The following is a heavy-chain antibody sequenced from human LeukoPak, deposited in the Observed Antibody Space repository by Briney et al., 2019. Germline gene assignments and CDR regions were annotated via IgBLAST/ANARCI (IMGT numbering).Heavy chain of an antibody. Sequence: PGGSLRLSCAASGFTFSDTYMSWIRQAPGKGLEWFSYISSSASTIYYTDSVKGRFTISRDNAKNSLYLQLNSLRAEDTAVYYCARGLRWNDYWGQGTLVAVSS. CDR1: GFTFSDTY. V-gene: IGHV3-11*04. D-gene: IGHD4-23*01. CDR2: ISSSASTI. CDR3: ARGLRWNDY. J-gene: IGHJ4*02.